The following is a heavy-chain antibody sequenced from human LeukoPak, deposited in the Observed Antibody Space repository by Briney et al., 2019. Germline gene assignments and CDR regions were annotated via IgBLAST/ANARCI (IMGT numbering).Heavy chain of an antibody. D-gene: IGHD7-27*01. CDR2: ISTSGST. Sequence: SQTLSLTCTVSGGSISSGTYYWRWIRQPAGKGLEWIGRISTSGSTDYNPSLKSRVTISVDMSKNQFSLKLSSVTAADTAVYYCAMGGGLGIVDYWGQGTLVTVSS. V-gene: IGHV4-61*02. CDR3: AMGGGLGIVDY. J-gene: IGHJ4*02. CDR1: GGSISSGTYY.